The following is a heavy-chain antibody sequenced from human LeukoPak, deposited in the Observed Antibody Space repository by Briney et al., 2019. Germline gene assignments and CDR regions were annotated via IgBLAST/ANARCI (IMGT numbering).Heavy chain of an antibody. J-gene: IGHJ4*02. Sequence: KPSETLSLTCIVSGTSVSSSSYSWGWIRQPPGKGLEWIGNIYYSGSTYYNPSLKSRVTISVDTSKNQFSLKLSSVTAADTAVYYCAAGYGSDWYYFDYWGQGTLVTVSS. CDR1: GTSVSSSSYS. CDR3: AAGYGSDWYYFDY. D-gene: IGHD6-19*01. V-gene: IGHV4-39*07. CDR2: IYYSGST.